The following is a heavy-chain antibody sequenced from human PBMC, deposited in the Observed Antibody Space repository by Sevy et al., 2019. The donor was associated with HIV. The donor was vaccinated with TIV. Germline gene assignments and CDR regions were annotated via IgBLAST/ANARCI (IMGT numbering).Heavy chain of an antibody. CDR3: ARRVRSDDAFDI. J-gene: IGHJ3*02. V-gene: IGHV3-48*01. D-gene: IGHD6-13*01. Sequence: GGSLRLSCAASGFTFSSYSMNWVRQAPGKGLEWVSYISSSGRTIYYADSVKGRFTISRDNAKNSLYLQMNSLRAEDTAVYYCARRVRSDDAFDIWGQGTMVNVSS. CDR2: ISSSGRTI. CDR1: GFTFSSYS.